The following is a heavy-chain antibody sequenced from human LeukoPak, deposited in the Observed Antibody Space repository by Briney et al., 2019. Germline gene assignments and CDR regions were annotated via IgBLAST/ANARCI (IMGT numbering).Heavy chain of an antibody. CDR2: TYYRSKWYN. Sequence: SQTLSLTCAISGDSVSSNSVAWNWIRQSPSRGLEWLGRTYYRSKWYNEYAESVKSRIIINPDTSKNQFSLQLSSVTPEDTAVYYCARDNWNVRYYFDSWGQGTLATVSS. V-gene: IGHV6-1*01. CDR3: ARDNWNVRYYFDS. J-gene: IGHJ4*02. D-gene: IGHD1-1*01. CDR1: GDSVSSNSVA.